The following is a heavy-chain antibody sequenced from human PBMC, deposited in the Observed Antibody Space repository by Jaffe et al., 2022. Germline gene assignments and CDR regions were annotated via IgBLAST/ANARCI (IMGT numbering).Heavy chain of an antibody. CDR2: IDWDDTK. V-gene: IGHV2-70*01. J-gene: IGHJ4*01. D-gene: IGHD4-17*01. CDR1: GFSLSTRGIC. Sequence: QVTLRESGPALVKPTQTLTLTCTFSGFSLSTRGICVNWIRQPPGKALEWLALIDWDDTKYYTPSLKTRLTISKDTSKNQVVLTMANMDPVDTATYYCARMAAYGDYHLDYWGQGTLVTVSS. CDR3: ARMAAYGDYHLDY.